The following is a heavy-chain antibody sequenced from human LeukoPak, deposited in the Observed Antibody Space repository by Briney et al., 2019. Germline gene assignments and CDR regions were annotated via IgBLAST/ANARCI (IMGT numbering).Heavy chain of an antibody. CDR3: ARSSGTGTFSY. CDR1: GDSISRSTYY. V-gene: IGHV4-39*02. Sequence: SETLSLTCTVSGDSISRSTYYWAWIRQPPGKGLEWIGSVYYGRRPYFNPSLESRATISVDTSKNHFSLKMSSVTAADTAVYYCARSSGTGTFSYWGQGTLVTVSS. D-gene: IGHD6-25*01. J-gene: IGHJ4*02. CDR2: VYYGRRP.